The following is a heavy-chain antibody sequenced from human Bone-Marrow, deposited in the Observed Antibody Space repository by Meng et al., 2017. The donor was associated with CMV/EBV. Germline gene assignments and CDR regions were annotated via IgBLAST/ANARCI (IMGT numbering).Heavy chain of an antibody. V-gene: IGHV3-30-3*01. Sequence: SCKASGFTFDDYAMHWVRQAPGKGLEWVAVISYDGSNKYYADSVKGRFTISRDNSKNTLYLQMNSLRAEDTAVYYCARDAQHYDFWSGYVYYYGMDVWGQGTTVTVSS. J-gene: IGHJ6*02. CDR1: GFTFDDYA. D-gene: IGHD3-3*01. CDR3: ARDAQHYDFWSGYVYYYGMDV. CDR2: ISYDGSNK.